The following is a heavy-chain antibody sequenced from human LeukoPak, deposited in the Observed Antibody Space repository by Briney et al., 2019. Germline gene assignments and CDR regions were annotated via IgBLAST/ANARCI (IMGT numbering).Heavy chain of an antibody. CDR2: IQAGGDEY. D-gene: IGHD4-23*01. Sequence: GGSLRLSCAASGFTFNTYGMHWVRQAPGKGLEWMTFIQAGGDEYYYAESVKGRFTVSRDNSKNTLYLQMNSLRPEDTAVYYCARDTPGYGGDDFDYRGQGALVTVSS. CDR3: ARDTPGYGGDDFDY. J-gene: IGHJ4*02. CDR1: GFTFNTYG. V-gene: IGHV3-30*02.